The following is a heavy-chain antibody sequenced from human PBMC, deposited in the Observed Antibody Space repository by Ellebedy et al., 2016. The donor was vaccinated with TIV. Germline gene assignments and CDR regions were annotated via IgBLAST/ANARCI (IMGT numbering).Heavy chain of an antibody. J-gene: IGHJ5*02. CDR3: AREVATIVLSWFDP. CDR2: ISSSGSTI. Sequence: GESLKISCAASGFTFSDYYMSWIRQAPGKGLEWVSYISSSGSTIYYADSVKGRFTISRDNAKNSLYLQMNSLRAEDTAVYYCAREVATIVLSWFDPWGQGTLVTVSS. CDR1: GFTFSDYY. V-gene: IGHV3-11*01. D-gene: IGHD5-24*01.